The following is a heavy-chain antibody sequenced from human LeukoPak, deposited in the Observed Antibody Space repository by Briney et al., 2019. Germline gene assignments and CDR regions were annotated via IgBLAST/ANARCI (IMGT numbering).Heavy chain of an antibody. CDR3: ARAHNYYDSSGYYYGALYYFDY. J-gene: IGHJ4*02. CDR2: IYYSGST. D-gene: IGHD3-22*01. V-gene: IGHV4-59*01. CDR1: GGSISSYY. Sequence: SETLSPTCTVSGGSISSYYWSWIRQPPGKGLEWIGYIYYSGSTNYNPSLKSRVTISVDTSKNQFSLKLSSVTAADTAVYYCARAHNYYDSSGYYYGALYYFDYWGQGTLVTVSS.